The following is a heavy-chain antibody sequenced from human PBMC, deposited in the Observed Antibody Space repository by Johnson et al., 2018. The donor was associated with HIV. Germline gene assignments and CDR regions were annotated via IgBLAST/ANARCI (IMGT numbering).Heavy chain of an antibody. CDR2: IRYDGSNE. CDR3: ASAWGSRHAFDI. CDR1: GFTFSTFG. Sequence: QVQLVESGGNLVQPGGSLRLSCSASGFTFSTFGMHWVRQAPGKGLEWLAFIRYDGSNEYYVDSVKGRFTISRDNSKNTLYLQMNSLRAEDTAVYYCASAWGSRHAFDIWGQGTMVTVSS. J-gene: IGHJ3*02. D-gene: IGHD7-27*01. V-gene: IGHV3-30*02.